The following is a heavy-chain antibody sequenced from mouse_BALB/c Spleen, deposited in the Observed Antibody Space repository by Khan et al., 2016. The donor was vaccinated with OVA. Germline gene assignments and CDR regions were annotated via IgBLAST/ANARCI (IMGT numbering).Heavy chain of an antibody. J-gene: IGHJ2*01. CDR1: GYSITSDHA. V-gene: IGHV3-2*02. CDR2: IRSSGNT. D-gene: IGHD1-1*01. CDR3: ARVYGGDFDY. Sequence: QLEESGPGLVKPSQSLSLTCTVTGYSITSDHACNWIRQLPGNKLWWMGFIRSSGNTKYNPSLKSRISITRDTSTNQFFLQLNTVTTEDTATYYCARVYGGDFDYWGQGTTLTVSS.